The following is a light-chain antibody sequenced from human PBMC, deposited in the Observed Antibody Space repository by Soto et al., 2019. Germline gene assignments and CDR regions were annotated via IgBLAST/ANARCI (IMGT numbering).Light chain of an antibody. CDR2: EVN. J-gene: IGLJ2*01. Sequence: QSVLTQPPSAPGSPGQSVTISCTGASSDVGGYSYVSWYQQHPGKAPKLMIYEVNKRPSGVPDRFSGSKSGNTASLTVSGLQAEDEADYYCSSYTGSNNVVFGGGTKLTVL. CDR1: SSDVGGYSY. CDR3: SSYTGSNNVV. V-gene: IGLV2-8*01.